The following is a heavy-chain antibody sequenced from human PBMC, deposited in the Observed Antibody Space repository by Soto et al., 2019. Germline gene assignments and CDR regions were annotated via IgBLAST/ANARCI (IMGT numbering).Heavy chain of an antibody. Sequence: LRLSCAASGFTFSSYSMNWVRQAPGKGLEWVSSISSSSSYIYYADSVKGRFTISRDNAKNSLYLQMNSLRAEDTAVYYCARDSITMINGPSFDYWGQGTLVTVSS. CDR1: GFTFSSYS. D-gene: IGHD3-22*01. J-gene: IGHJ4*02. CDR3: ARDSITMINGPSFDY. CDR2: ISSSSSYI. V-gene: IGHV3-21*01.